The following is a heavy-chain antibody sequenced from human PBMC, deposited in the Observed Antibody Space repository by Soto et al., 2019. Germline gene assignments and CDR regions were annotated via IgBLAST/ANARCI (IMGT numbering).Heavy chain of an antibody. CDR2: ISYEGSNT. Sequence: QVHLVESGGGVAQPGRSLRLSCVASGFTFDTYGIHWVRQAPGKGLQRVALISYEGSNTYYADSVRGRFTISRDNSKHTLYLQINALRPEETGVYYCARVTPGNNLYYFSGLDVWGQGTSVTVSS. J-gene: IGHJ6*02. CDR1: GFTFDTYG. V-gene: IGHV3-30-3*01. D-gene: IGHD1-1*01. CDR3: ARVTPGNNLYYFSGLDV.